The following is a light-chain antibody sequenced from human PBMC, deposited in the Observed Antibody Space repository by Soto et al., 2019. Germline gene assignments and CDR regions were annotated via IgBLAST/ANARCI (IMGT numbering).Light chain of an antibody. CDR1: QCPTTY. CDR2: STS. J-gene: IGKJ5*01. Sequence: DIQLTQSPSFLSASVGDRVSITCRVSQCPTTYLAWYQQKPGKAPRLLIYSTSTLQSGVPSRFSGSGSGTEFTLTISSLQPDDFATYYCQHLNTYLITFGQGTRLEIK. V-gene: IGKV1-9*01. CDR3: QHLNTYLIT.